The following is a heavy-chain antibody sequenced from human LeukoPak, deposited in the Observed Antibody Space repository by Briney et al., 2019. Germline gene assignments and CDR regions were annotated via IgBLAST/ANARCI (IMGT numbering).Heavy chain of an antibody. CDR1: GYTFTSNY. D-gene: IGHD1-26*01. CDR3: ARSLMVVGATTYYYYYMDV. CDR2: INPNSGGT. J-gene: IGHJ6*03. V-gene: IGHV1-2*02. Sequence: ASVKVSCKAFGYTFTSNYMHWVRQAPGQGLEWMGWINPNSGGTNYAQKFQGRVTMTRDTSISTAYMELSRLRSDDTAVYYCARSLMVVGATTYYYYYMDVWGKGTTVTVSS.